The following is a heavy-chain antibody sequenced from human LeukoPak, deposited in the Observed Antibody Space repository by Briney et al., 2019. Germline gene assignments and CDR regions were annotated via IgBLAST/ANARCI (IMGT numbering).Heavy chain of an antibody. Sequence: GGSLRLSCAASGFTFSDHYMDWVRQAPGKGLEWVSAISGSGGSTYYADSVKGRFTISRDNSKNTLYLQMNSLRAEDTAVYYCAKVLPPGRWFDPWGQGTLVTVSS. CDR2: ISGSGGST. CDR3: AKVLPPGRWFDP. CDR1: GFTFSDHY. J-gene: IGHJ5*02. V-gene: IGHV3-23*01. D-gene: IGHD2-2*01.